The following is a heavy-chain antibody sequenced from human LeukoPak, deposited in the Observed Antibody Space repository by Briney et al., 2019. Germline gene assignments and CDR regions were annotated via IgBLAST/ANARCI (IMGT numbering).Heavy chain of an antibody. V-gene: IGHV1-18*01. CDR1: GYTFSSYG. Sequence: GASVKVSCKASGYTFSSYGMSWVRQAPGQGLEWMGWISGYNGNTNYAHKIQGRVTMTTDTSTSTAYMELRSLRSDDTAVYYCARNGGCGGDCFRIDDWGQGTLVTVSS. D-gene: IGHD2-21*01. CDR2: ISGYNGNT. CDR3: ARNGGCGGDCFRIDD. J-gene: IGHJ4*02.